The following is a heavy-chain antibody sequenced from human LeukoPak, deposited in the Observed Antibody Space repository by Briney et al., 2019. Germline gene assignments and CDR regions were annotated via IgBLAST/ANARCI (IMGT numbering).Heavy chain of an antibody. CDR2: IYYSGST. J-gene: IGHJ4*02. D-gene: IGHD4-17*01. V-gene: IGHV4-59*01. CDR3: ARAREGDYGDYFDY. Sequence: SETLSLTCNVSGGSISDYYWNWIRQPAGKGLEWIGYIYYSGSTNYNPSLKSRVTISVDTSKNQFSLKLSSVTAADTAVYYCARAREGDYGDYFDYWGQGTLVTVSS. CDR1: GGSISDYY.